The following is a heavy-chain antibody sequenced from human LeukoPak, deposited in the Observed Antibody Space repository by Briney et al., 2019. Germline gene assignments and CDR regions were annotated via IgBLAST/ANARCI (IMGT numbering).Heavy chain of an antibody. V-gene: IGHV3-48*04. CDR3: ARAGYCSSASGYLRGHYDY. D-gene: IGHD2-2*01. CDR2: ISSGSSTS. CDR1: GFTFSSYS. J-gene: IGHJ4*02. Sequence: GGSLRLSCAASGFTFSSYSMSWVRQPPGKGLEWVSYISSGSSTSDYAASVKGAFTISRDNANNSLYMQMNSLRAEDTARYYGARAGYCSSASGYLRGHYDYWGQGTLVTVSS.